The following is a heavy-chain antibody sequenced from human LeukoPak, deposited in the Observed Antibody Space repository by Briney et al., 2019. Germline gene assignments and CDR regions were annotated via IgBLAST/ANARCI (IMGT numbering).Heavy chain of an antibody. CDR2: IYPGDSDT. CDR3: ARLGCSGSYFGNWFDP. D-gene: IGHD3-10*02. Sequence: GESLKISCKGSGYSFTSYWIGWVCQMPGKGLEWMGIIYPGDSDTRYSPSFQGQVTISADKSISTAYLQWSSLKASDTAMYYCARLGCSGSYFGNWFDPWGQGTLVTVSS. J-gene: IGHJ5*02. V-gene: IGHV5-51*01. CDR1: GYSFTSYW.